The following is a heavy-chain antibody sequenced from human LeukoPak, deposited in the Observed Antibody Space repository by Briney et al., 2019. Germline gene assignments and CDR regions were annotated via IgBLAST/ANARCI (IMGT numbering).Heavy chain of an antibody. CDR2: ISSSGTTI. J-gene: IGHJ4*02. CDR1: GFTFSSYE. V-gene: IGHV3-48*03. D-gene: IGHD6-13*01. Sequence: PGGSLRLSCAASGFTFSSYEMNWVRQAPGKVLEWVSYISSSGTTIYYADSVKGRFTISRDNAKNSLYLQMNSLRAEDTAVYYCARGGVYSSRGIDYWGQGTLVTVSS. CDR3: ARGGVYSSRGIDY.